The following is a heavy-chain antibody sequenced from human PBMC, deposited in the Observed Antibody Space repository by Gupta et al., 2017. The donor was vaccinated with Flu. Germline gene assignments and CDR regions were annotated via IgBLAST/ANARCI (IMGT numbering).Heavy chain of an antibody. V-gene: IGHV3-48*03. J-gene: IGHJ5*02. D-gene: IGHD1-26*01. Sequence: FIFSNYEMEWVRKSPGKGLEWIAYILSGGDQKDYADSVMSRITISRNDAGDSLYLTRNRLRPDDTAVYCWAIGLGGRLDHWGRGSLV. CDR1: FIFSNYE. CDR2: ILSGGDQK. CDR3: AIGLGGRLDH.